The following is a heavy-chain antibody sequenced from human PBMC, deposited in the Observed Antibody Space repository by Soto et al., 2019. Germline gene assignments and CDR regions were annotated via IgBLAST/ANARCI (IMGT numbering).Heavy chain of an antibody. D-gene: IGHD6-19*01. V-gene: IGHV3-53*01. CDR2: ITIGGGA. CDR1: GLTVSRTQ. Sequence: GGSLRLSCAVSGLTVSRTQMSWVRQAPGKGLEWVSVITIGGGATYADSVKGRFIISRDNSRNTLYLQMNSLRVEDTAVYYCAKEFPGSLYYWGQGTLVTVSS. CDR3: AKEFPGSLYY. J-gene: IGHJ4*02.